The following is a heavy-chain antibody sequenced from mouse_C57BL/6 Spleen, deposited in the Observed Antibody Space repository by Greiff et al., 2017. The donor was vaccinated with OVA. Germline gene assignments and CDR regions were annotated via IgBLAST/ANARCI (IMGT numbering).Heavy chain of an antibody. CDR2: INPSTGGT. CDR1: GYSFTGYY. D-gene: IGHD2-5*01. V-gene: IGHV1-42*01. Sequence: VQLKQSGPELVKPGASVKISCKASGYSFTGYYMNWVKQSPEKSLEWIGEINPSTGGTTYNQKFKAKATLTVDKSSSTAYMQLKSLTSEDSAVYYCASLYSNYLSFDYWGQGTTLTVSS. J-gene: IGHJ2*01. CDR3: ASLYSNYLSFDY.